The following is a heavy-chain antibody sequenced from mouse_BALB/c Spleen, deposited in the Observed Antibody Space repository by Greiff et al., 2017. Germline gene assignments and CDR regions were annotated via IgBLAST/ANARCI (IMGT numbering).Heavy chain of an antibody. V-gene: IGHV1-31*01. CDR2: IDPFNGGT. Sequence: VQLKQSGPELMKPGASVKISCKASGYSFTSYYMHWVKQSHGKSLEWIGYIDPFNGGTSYNQKFKGKATLTVDKSSSTAYMELRSLTSEDSAVYYCARWGGIAFDYWGQGTTLTVSS. J-gene: IGHJ2*01. CDR3: ARWGGIAFDY. CDR1: GYSFTSYY. D-gene: IGHD1-1*02.